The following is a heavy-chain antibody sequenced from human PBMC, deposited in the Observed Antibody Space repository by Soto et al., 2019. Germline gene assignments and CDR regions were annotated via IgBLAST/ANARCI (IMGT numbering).Heavy chain of an antibody. J-gene: IGHJ6*02. D-gene: IGHD3-16*02. V-gene: IGHV4-59*08. CDR3: VRQGIRPLHGLVDV. CDR1: SGPTSSHN. CDR2: VYNTGGT. Sequence: QVQLQQSGPGLVKPSETLSLTCTVSSGPTSSHNWGWIRQPPGRGLEWIGYVYNTGGTSYNPTLRSRVTISADTSTKNISLSLSSVTAADTAVYYCVRQGIRPLHGLVDVWGQGTTVSVSS.